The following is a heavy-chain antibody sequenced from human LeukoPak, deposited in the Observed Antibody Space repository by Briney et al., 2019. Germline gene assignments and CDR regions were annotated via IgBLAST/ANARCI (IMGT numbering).Heavy chain of an antibody. CDR2: ISFDGRNK. D-gene: IGHD2-2*01. Sequence: GRCLRLSCAASGFTFSSSGTHWVRQAAGNWMEWVAVISFDGRNKYYAYSVKGRFTISRDNSKNTLYLQMNSLRAEDTAVYYCAKTTIVYCSSTSCYYSPLDYWRQGTLVTVSS. J-gene: IGHJ4*02. CDR1: GFTFSSSG. CDR3: AKTTIVYCSSTSCYYSPLDY. V-gene: IGHV3-30*18.